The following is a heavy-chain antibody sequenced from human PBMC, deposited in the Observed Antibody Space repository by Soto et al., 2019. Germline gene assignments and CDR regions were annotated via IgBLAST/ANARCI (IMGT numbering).Heavy chain of an antibody. J-gene: IGHJ5*02. V-gene: IGHV1-69*13. CDR2: IIPIFGTA. D-gene: IGHD3-22*01. CDR1: GGTFSSYA. Sequence: ASVKVSCKASGGTFSSYAISWVRQAPGQGLEWMGGIIPIFGTANYAQKFQGRVTITADESTSTAYMELSSLRSEDTAVYYCARDNYLDYYDSSGYSFWFDPWGQGTLVTVSS. CDR3: ARDNYLDYYDSSGYSFWFDP.